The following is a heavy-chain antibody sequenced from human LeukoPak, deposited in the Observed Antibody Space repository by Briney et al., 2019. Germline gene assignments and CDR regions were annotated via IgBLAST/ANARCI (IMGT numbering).Heavy chain of an antibody. CDR1: GGSISSSSYY. CDR2: IYYSGST. D-gene: IGHD3-22*01. CDR3: ARSHAGYYDSSGYFDAFDI. Sequence: SETLSVTCTVSGGSISSSSYYWGWIRQPPGKGLEWIGSIYYSGSTNYNPSLKSRVTISVDTSKNQFSLKLSSVTAADTAVYYCARSHAGYYDSSGYFDAFDIWGQGTMVTVSS. J-gene: IGHJ3*02. V-gene: IGHV4-39*07.